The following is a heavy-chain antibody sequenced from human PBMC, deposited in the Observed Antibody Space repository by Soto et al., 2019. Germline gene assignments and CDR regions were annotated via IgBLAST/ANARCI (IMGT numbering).Heavy chain of an antibody. D-gene: IGHD1-26*01. CDR2: IDWDDDK. Sequence: SGPTLVNPTQTLTLTCTFSGFSLSTSGMCVSWIRQPPGKALEWLALIDWDDDKYYSTSLKTRLTISKDTSKNQVVLTMTNMDPVDTATYYCARILRAYARGPYSGSYSGNYYYYGMDVWGQGTTVTVSS. CDR1: GFSLSTSGMC. V-gene: IGHV2-70*01. J-gene: IGHJ6*02. CDR3: ARILRAYARGPYSGSYSGNYYYYGMDV.